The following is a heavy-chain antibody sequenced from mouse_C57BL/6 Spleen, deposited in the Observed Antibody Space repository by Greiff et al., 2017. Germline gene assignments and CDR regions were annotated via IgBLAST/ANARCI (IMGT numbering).Heavy chain of an antibody. CDR2: IRNKDNGYTS. Sequence: EVHLVESGGGLVQPGGSLSLSCAASGFTFTDYYMSWVRQPPGKALEWLGFIRNKDNGYTSEYSASVKGRFTISRDNSQSILYLQMNALRAEDSATYYCARYGLTGTDYFGYWGHGTTLTVSS. D-gene: IGHD4-1*01. J-gene: IGHJ2*01. V-gene: IGHV7-3*01. CDR3: ARYGLTGTDYFGY. CDR1: GFTFTDYY.